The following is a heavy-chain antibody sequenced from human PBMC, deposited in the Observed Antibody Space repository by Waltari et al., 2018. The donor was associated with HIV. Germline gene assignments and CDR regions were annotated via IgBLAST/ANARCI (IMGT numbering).Heavy chain of an antibody. V-gene: IGHV3-23*01. CDR3: SLGKIFDY. CDR1: GFTFSSYA. Sequence: EVQLLESGGGLVQPGGSLRLSCAASGFTFSSYAMGWVRQAPGKGLEWVSSISDSGENRYYADSVKGRFTVSRDNSKNTLYLQVNNLRAEDTAVYYCSLGKIFDYWGQGTLVTVSS. J-gene: IGHJ4*02. CDR2: ISDSGENR. D-gene: IGHD1-26*01.